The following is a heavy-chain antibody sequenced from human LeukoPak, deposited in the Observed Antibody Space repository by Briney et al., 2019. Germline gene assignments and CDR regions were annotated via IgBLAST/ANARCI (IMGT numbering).Heavy chain of an antibody. Sequence: PGGSLRLSCAASGFTFSTYAMHWVRQAPGMGLEWVAVISYDGSKKYYADSVKGRFTISRDNAKNSLYLQMNSLKVEDTAIYYCARDNWVDCWGQGTLVTVSS. CDR1: GFTFSTYA. J-gene: IGHJ5*01. V-gene: IGHV3-30-3*01. CDR2: ISYDGSKK. CDR3: ARDNWVDC.